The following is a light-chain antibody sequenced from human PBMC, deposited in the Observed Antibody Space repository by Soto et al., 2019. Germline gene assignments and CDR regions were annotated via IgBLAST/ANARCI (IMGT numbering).Light chain of an antibody. V-gene: IGLV5-45*03. CDR2: YRSDSDK. CDR3: CSYAGSSPYV. CDR1: SGINVGSYR. Sequence: QPVLTQPSSLSASPGTSASLTCTLRSGINVGSYRIYWYQQKPGSPPQYLLRYRSDSDKQQGSGVPSRFSGSKDASANAGILLISGLQSEDEADYYCCSYAGSSPYVFGTGTKLTVL. J-gene: IGLJ1*01.